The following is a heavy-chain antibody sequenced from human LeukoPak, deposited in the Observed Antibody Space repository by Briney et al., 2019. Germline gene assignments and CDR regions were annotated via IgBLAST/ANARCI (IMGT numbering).Heavy chain of an antibody. J-gene: IGHJ4*02. CDR1: GFTFSSYG. CDR2: IWYDGSNK. CDR3: ARDDGSYGVDY. Sequence: GESLKISCAASGFTFSSYGMHWVRQAPGKGLEWVAVIWYDGSNKYYADSVKGRFTISRDNSKNTLYLQVNSLRAEDTAVYYCARDDGSYGVDYWGQGTLVTVSS. V-gene: IGHV3-33*01. D-gene: IGHD1-26*01.